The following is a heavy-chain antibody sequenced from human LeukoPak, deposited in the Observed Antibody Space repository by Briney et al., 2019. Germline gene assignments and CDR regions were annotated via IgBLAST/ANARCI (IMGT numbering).Heavy chain of an antibody. J-gene: IGHJ6*02. CDR1: GGTFSSYA. V-gene: IGHV1-69*04. CDR2: IIPILGIA. CDR3: ARVPPYSGYSGYDNYYYYGMDV. D-gene: IGHD5-12*01. Sequence: SVKVSCKASGGTFSSYAISWVRQAPGQGLEWMGRIIPILGIANYAQKFQGRVTITADKSTSTAYVELSSLRSEDTAVYYCARVPPYSGYSGYDNYYYYGMDVWGRGTTVTVSS.